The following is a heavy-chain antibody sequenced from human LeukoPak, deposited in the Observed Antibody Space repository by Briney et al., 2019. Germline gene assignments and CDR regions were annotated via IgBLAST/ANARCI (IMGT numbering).Heavy chain of an antibody. CDR3: TYYYDSSGYLDY. J-gene: IGHJ4*02. CDR2: ISAYNGNT. D-gene: IGHD3-22*01. V-gene: IGHV1-18*01. Sequence: ASVKVSCKASGYTFTSYGISWVRQAPGQGLEWMGWISAYNGNTNYAQKLQGRVTMTTDTSTSTAYMELSSLRSEDTAVYYCTYYYDSSGYLDYWGQGTLVTVSS. CDR1: GYTFTSYG.